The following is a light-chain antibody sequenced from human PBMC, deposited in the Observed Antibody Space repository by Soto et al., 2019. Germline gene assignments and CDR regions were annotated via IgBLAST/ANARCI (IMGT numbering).Light chain of an antibody. J-gene: IGKJ4*01. CDR2: DAT. V-gene: IGKV1-5*01. CDR1: QNINNY. Sequence: DIQMTQSPSPLSSSLGDRVTITCQASQNINNYFIWYHQKPGRAPKRLIFDATSLESGTPPRFSGRRSGTQFLPTIIALQPDEFATYYCQQYDTYTPLTFGGGTKVDIK. CDR3: QQYDTYTPLT.